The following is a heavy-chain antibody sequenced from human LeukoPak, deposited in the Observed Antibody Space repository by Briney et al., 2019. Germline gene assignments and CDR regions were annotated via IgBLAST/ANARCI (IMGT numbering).Heavy chain of an antibody. CDR2: INPSGGST. V-gene: IGHV1-46*01. CDR1: GYTFTSYY. Sequence: ASVKVSCKASGYTFTSYYMYWVRQAPGQGLEWMGIINPSGGSTSYAQKFQGRVTMTRDTSTSTVYMELSSLRSEDTAVYYCARDRNPGQSNFLFDYWGQGTLVTVSS. J-gene: IGHJ4*02. CDR3: ARDRNPGQSNFLFDY. D-gene: IGHD4/OR15-4a*01.